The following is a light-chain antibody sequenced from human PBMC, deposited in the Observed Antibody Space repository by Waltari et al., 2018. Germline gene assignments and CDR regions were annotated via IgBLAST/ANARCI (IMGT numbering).Light chain of an antibody. CDR2: AVS. J-gene: IGLJ2*01. CDR1: SSDVGGYTY. CDR3: SSYTSSSTV. Sequence: QPALTQTASVSGSPGQSINIPCTGTSSDVGGYTYVSWYQQHPGKAPKLMIYAVSNRPSGVSNRFSGSKSGNTASLTISGLQAEDEADYYCSSYTSSSTVFGGGTKLTVL. V-gene: IGLV2-14*01.